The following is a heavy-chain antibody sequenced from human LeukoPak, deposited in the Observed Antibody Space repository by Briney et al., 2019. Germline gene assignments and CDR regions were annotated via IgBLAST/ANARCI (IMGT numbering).Heavy chain of an antibody. CDR2: INPNTGGT. V-gene: IGHV1-2*02. Sequence: ASVKVSCKASGYLFNTYGMNWVRQAPGQGLEWMGWINPNTGGTNYAQKFQGRVTMTRDTSISTAYMDLSRLRSDDTAVYYCVQFELDYWGQGTLVTVSS. CDR1: GYLFNTYG. CDR3: VQFELDY. D-gene: IGHD1-7*01. J-gene: IGHJ4*02.